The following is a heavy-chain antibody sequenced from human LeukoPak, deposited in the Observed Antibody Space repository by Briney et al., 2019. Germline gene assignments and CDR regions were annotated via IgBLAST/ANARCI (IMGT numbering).Heavy chain of an antibody. J-gene: IGHJ6*02. V-gene: IGHV3-48*04. CDR2: ISSSSSTI. CDR1: GFTFSSYS. D-gene: IGHD1-7*01. Sequence: GGSLRLSCAASGFTFSSYSMNWVRQAPGKGLEWVSYISSSSSTIYYADSVKGRFTISRGNAKNSLYLQMNSLRAEDTAVYYCARDSANLRQVPWSMDVWGQGTTVTVSS. CDR3: ARDSANLRQVPWSMDV.